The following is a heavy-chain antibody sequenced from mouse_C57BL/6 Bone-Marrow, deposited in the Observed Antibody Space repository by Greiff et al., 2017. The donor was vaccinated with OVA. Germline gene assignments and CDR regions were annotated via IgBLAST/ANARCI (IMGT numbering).Heavy chain of an antibody. Sequence: QVQLQQSGAELARPGASVKLSCKASGYTFTSYGISWVKQRTGQGLEWIGEIYPRSGNTYYNEKFKGKATLTAAKSSSTAYMELRSLTSEDSAVDVCARPYYGSSGDWGQGTTLTVSS. CDR1: GYTFTSYG. CDR2: IYPRSGNT. D-gene: IGHD1-1*01. CDR3: ARPYYGSSGD. V-gene: IGHV1-81*01. J-gene: IGHJ2*01.